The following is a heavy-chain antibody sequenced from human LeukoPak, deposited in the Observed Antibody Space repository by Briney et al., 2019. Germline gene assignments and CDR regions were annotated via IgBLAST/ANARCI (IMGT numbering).Heavy chain of an antibody. J-gene: IGHJ4*02. CDR2: IYQSGST. CDR1: GYSISSGYY. Sequence: KPSETLSLTCTVSGYSISSGYYWGWIRQPPGKGLDWIGSIYQSGSTHHNPSLKSRLTISIDTSKNQFSLKLTSVTAADTAVYYCASSDDTYETHDYWGQGTLVTVSS. V-gene: IGHV4-38-2*02. CDR3: ASSDDTYETHDY. D-gene: IGHD3-22*01.